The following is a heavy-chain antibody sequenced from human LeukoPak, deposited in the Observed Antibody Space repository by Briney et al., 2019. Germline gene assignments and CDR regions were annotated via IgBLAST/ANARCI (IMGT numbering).Heavy chain of an antibody. D-gene: IGHD2-21*01. J-gene: IGHJ3*02. CDR3: ASRGYCGGDCYDAFDI. Sequence: GGSLRLSCAASGFTFSSYAMSWVRQAPGKGLEWVSAISGSGGSTYFADSVKGRFTISRDNSKNTLYLQMNSLRAEDTAVYYCASRGYCGGDCYDAFDIWGQGTMVTVSS. V-gene: IGHV3-23*01. CDR2: ISGSGGST. CDR1: GFTFSSYA.